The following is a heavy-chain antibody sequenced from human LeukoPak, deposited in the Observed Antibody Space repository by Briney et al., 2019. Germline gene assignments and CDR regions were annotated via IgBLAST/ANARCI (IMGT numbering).Heavy chain of an antibody. CDR3: ARVRYYGSGSLYYFDY. Sequence: ASVKVSCKASGYTFTSYYMHWVRQAPGQGLEWMGIINPSGGSTSYAQKFQGRVTMTRDMSTSTVYMELSSLRSEDTAVYYCARVRYYGSGSLYYFDYWGQGTLVTVSS. D-gene: IGHD3-10*01. V-gene: IGHV1-46*01. J-gene: IGHJ4*02. CDR1: GYTFTSYY. CDR2: INPSGGST.